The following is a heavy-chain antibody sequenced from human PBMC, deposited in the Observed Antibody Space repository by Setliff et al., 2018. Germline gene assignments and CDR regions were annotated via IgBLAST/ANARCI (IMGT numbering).Heavy chain of an antibody. V-gene: IGHV4-38-2*01. CDR3: FRRPPYWGFDY. CDR2: IYHTGRT. CDR1: NYSISSGYY. J-gene: IGHJ4*02. Sequence: SETLSLTCGVSNYSISSGYYWAWIRQPPGRGLEWIGSIYHTGRTNYNPSLKTRVTISVDTSKNQFSLRLTSVTAADTADYYCFRRPPYWGFDYWGRGTLVTVSS. D-gene: IGHD3-16*01.